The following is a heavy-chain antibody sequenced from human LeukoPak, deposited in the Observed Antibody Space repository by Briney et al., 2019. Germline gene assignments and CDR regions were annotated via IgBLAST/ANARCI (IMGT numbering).Heavy chain of an antibody. D-gene: IGHD1-26*01. V-gene: IGHV1-24*01. J-gene: IGHJ4*02. CDR1: GYTFTIYY. CDR2: FDPEDGET. Sequence: GASVTVSCTASGYTFTIYYMHWVRQAPGQGLEWMGGFDPEDGETIYAQKFKGRVTMTEDTSTDTAYMDLSSLRSEDTAVYYCATLLGETHFFDYWGQGTLVTVSS. CDR3: ATLLGETHFFDY.